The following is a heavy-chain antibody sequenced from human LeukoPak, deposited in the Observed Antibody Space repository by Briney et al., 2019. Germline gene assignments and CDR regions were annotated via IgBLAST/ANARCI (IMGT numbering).Heavy chain of an antibody. D-gene: IGHD1-26*01. CDR1: GFTFDSYA. CDR2: ISGSGGST. CDR3: ARGEARFDP. J-gene: IGHJ5*02. Sequence: GGSLRLSCAASGFTFDSYAMSWVRQAPGKGLEWVSAISGSGGSTYYADSVKGRFTISRDNSKNTLYLQMNSLKTEDTAVYYCARGEARFDPWGQGTLVTVSA. V-gene: IGHV3-23*01.